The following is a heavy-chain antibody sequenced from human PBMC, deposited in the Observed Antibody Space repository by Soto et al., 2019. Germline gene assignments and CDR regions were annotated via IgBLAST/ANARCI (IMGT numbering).Heavy chain of an antibody. Sequence: QLQLQESGPGLVKTSETLSLICTVSGGSINSRSHYWGWVRQSPGKGLEWIASIFYTGITYVNPSLKSRVTISVDTSKKQFPLNVTSVTAADTAVYYCARQVETLDRTRLIYYYHVDVWGTGSTVAVSS. CDR1: GGSINSRSHY. CDR3: ARQVETLDRTRLIYYYHVDV. D-gene: IGHD2-21*02. V-gene: IGHV4-39*01. CDR2: IFYTGIT. J-gene: IGHJ6*03.